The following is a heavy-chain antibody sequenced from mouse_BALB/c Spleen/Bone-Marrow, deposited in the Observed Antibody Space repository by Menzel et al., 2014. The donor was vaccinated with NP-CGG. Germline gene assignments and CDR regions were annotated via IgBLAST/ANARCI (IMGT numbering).Heavy chain of an antibody. CDR1: GFTFSSFG. J-gene: IGHJ4*01. CDR3: ARDEDYAMDY. V-gene: IGHV5-17*02. Sequence: EVKVVESGGGLAQPGGSRKLSCAASGFTFSSFGMHWVRQAPEKGLEWVAYISSGSSTIYYADTVKGRFTTSRDNPKNTLFLQMTSLRSEDTAMYYCARDEDYAMDYWGQGTSVTVSS. CDR2: ISSGSSTI.